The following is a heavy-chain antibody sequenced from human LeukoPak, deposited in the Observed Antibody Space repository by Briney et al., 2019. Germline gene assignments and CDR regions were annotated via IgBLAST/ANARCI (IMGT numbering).Heavy chain of an antibody. D-gene: IGHD2-15*01. Sequence: GGSLRLSCAASGFTFSNYGMHWVRQAPGKGLEWVSSISSSSSYIYYADSVKGRFTVSRDNAKNSLYLRMNSLRAEDTAVYYCARDLSPTPFDYWGRGTLVTVSS. CDR1: GFTFSNYG. J-gene: IGHJ4*02. V-gene: IGHV3-21*01. CDR2: ISSSSSYI. CDR3: ARDLSPTPFDY.